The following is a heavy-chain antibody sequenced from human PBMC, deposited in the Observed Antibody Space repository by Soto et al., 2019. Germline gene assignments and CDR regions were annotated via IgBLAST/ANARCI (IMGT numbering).Heavy chain of an antibody. V-gene: IGHV4-39*01. Sequence: SETLSLTCTVSGGSISSSRYYWGWIRQPPGKGLEWIGSIYYSGSTYYNPSLKSRVTISVDTSKNQFSLKLSSVTAADTAVYYCARPFYSSSSFDYWGQGTMVTVSS. J-gene: IGHJ4*02. CDR1: GGSISSSRYY. D-gene: IGHD6-6*01. CDR2: IYYSGST. CDR3: ARPFYSSSSFDY.